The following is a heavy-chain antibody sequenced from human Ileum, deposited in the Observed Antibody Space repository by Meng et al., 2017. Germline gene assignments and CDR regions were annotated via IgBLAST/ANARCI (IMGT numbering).Heavy chain of an antibody. CDR2: INHSGST. V-gene: IGHV4-34*01. J-gene: IGHJ4*02. CDR1: GGSFSGYY. D-gene: IGHD3-22*01. CDR3: ARGGHDSSGYYSFDY. Sequence: QVQLQQVGAGLLKPSETLSLTCAVYGGSFSGYYWSWIRQPPGKGLEWIGEINHSGSTNYNPSLKSRVTISVDTSKNQFSLKLSSVTAADTAVYYCARGGHDSSGYYSFDYWGQGTLVTVSS.